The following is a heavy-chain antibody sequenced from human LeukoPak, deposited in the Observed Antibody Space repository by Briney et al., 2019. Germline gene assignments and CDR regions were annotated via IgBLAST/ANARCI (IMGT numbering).Heavy chain of an antibody. CDR2: INSDGSIT. D-gene: IGHD2-21*02. Sequence: GGSLRLSCAASGVTFSSFWMHWVRQAPGQGLVWVSRINSDGSITTYADSVKGRFTISRDNAKNTVYLQLSSLRAEDTAVYYCTRAVVVTASDSWGQGTLVTVSS. CDR1: GVTFSSFW. CDR3: TRAVVVTASDS. V-gene: IGHV3-74*01. J-gene: IGHJ4*02.